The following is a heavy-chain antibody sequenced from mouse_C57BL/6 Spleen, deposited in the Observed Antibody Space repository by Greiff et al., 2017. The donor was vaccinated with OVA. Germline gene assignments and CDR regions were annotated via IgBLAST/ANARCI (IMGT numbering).Heavy chain of an antibody. Sequence: QLVESGPELVKPGASVKISCKASGYSFTDYNLTWVKQSNGKSLEWIGVINPNYGTTSYNQKFKGKATLTVDQSSSTAYMQLNSLTSEDSAVYYCARGYYGSSYQFAYWGQGTLVTVSA. CDR1: GYSFTDYN. J-gene: IGHJ3*01. D-gene: IGHD1-1*01. V-gene: IGHV1-39*01. CDR3: ARGYYGSSYQFAY. CDR2: INPNYGTT.